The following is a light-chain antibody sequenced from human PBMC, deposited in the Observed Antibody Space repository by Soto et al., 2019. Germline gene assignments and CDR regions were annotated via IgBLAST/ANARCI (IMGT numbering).Light chain of an antibody. CDR2: DAS. Sequence: DIQMTQSPSTLSASVGDRVTITCRASQSISSWLAWYQQKPGKAPNLLIYDASTLESGVPSRFSGSGSGTEFTLTISSLQPGDFAIYYCQQYSNYSPAWTFGQGTKVEI. CDR1: QSISSW. J-gene: IGKJ1*01. V-gene: IGKV1-5*01. CDR3: QQYSNYSPAWT.